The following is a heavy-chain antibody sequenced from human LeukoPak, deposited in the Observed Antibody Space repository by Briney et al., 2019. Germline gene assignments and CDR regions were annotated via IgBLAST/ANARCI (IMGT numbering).Heavy chain of an antibody. CDR1: GGSITKNGYY. CDR2: MHYSGST. D-gene: IGHD5-18*01. CDR3: ARVRLPPAVAGDFDY. J-gene: IGHJ4*02. V-gene: IGHV4-39*07. Sequence: SEPLSLTCSVSGGSITKNGYYWGCIRQSPETGLEWIGSMHYSGSTYYNPSLNSRVTISVDTSKNQFSLKLTSVTAADTAVYYCARVRLPPAVAGDFDYWGQGTLVTVSS.